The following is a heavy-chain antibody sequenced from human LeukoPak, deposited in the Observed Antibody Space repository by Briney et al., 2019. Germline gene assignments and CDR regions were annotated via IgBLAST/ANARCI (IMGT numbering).Heavy chain of an antibody. D-gene: IGHD3-22*01. CDR3: ARSGYSSGYYFDY. V-gene: IGHV1-69*13. J-gene: IGHJ4*02. CDR2: IIPIFGTA. Sequence: ASVKASCKASGGTFSSYAISCVRQAPGQGLEWMGGIIPIFGTANYAQKFQGRVTITADESTSTAYMELSSLRSEDTAVYYCARSGYSSGYYFDYWGQGTLVTVSS. CDR1: GGTFSSYA.